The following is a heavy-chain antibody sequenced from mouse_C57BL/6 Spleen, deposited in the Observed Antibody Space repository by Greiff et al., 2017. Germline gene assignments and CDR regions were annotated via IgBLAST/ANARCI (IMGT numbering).Heavy chain of an antibody. CDR2: SRNKANDYTT. Sequence: EVKLVESGGGLVQSGRSLRLSCATSGFTFSDFYMEWVRQAPGKGLEWIAASRNKANDYTTEYSASVKGRFIVSRDTSQSILYLQMNALRAEDTAIYYCARDEGDVGYFDVWGTGTTVTVSS. J-gene: IGHJ1*03. V-gene: IGHV7-1*01. CDR1: GFTFSDFY. CDR3: ARDEGDVGYFDV.